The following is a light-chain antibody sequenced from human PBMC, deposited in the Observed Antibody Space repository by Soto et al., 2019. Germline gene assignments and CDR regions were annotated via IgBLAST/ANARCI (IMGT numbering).Light chain of an antibody. J-gene: IGLJ1*01. CDR2: GNS. CDR3: QSYDSSLTAYV. V-gene: IGLV1-40*01. Sequence: QSVLMQPPSVFGASGQKVTISCTGSSSNIGAGYDVHWYQQLPGTAPKLLLYGNSNRPSGVPDRFSASKSDTSASLAISGLQAEDEADFYCQSYDSSLTAYVFGTGTKLTVL. CDR1: SSNIGAGYD.